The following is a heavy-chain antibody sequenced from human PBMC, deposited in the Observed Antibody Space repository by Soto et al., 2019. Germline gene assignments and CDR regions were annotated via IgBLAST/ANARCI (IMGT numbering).Heavy chain of an antibody. D-gene: IGHD2-21*01. Sequence: ESGGGLVKPGGSLRLSCAASGFTFNTYDMNWVRQAPGKGLEWVSSITTSSAYIYYADSLKGRITISRDNAKNSLFLQMNSLRAEDTAVYYCVRSGTARLLRHSWFDTWGQGTLVTVSS. CDR2: ITTSSAYI. J-gene: IGHJ5*02. CDR1: GFTFNTYD. CDR3: VRSGTARLLRHSWFDT. V-gene: IGHV3-21*01.